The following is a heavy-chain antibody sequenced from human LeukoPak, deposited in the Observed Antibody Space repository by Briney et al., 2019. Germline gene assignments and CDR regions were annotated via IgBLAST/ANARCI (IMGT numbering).Heavy chain of an antibody. J-gene: IGHJ4*02. CDR1: GFTFSSYW. CDR2: IKQDGSEK. D-gene: IGHD3-10*01. Sequence: PGGSLRLSCAASGFTFSSYWMSWVRQAPGKGLEWVANIKQDGSEKYYVDSVKGRFTISRDNAKNSLYLQMNSLRAEDTAVYYCARALRPPGAGYYSYYFDYWGQGTLVTVSS. CDR3: ARALRPPGAGYYSYYFDY. V-gene: IGHV3-7*03.